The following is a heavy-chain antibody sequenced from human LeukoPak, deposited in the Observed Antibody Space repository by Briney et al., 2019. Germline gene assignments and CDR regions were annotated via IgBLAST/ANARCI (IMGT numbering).Heavy chain of an antibody. CDR2: IYWNVDK. D-gene: IGHD3-3*01. J-gene: IGHJ5*02. CDR1: GFSLSTSGVG. CDR3: AHRRGYDFWGGYYSRGGNWFDP. V-gene: IGHV2-5*01. Sequence: SGPTLVNPTQTLTLTCTFSGFSLSTSGVGVGWIRQPPGKALEWLAPIYWNVDKRYSPSLKSRLTITKDTSKNQVVLTMTNMDPVDTATYYCAHRRGYDFWGGYYSRGGNWFDPWGQGTLVTVSS.